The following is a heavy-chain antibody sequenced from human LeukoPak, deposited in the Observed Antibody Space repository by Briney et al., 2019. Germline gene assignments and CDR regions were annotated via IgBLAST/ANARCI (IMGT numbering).Heavy chain of an antibody. D-gene: IGHD2-2*01. CDR1: GFTFNNYA. CDR2: IMIGGDGK. V-gene: IGHV3-23*01. J-gene: IGHJ4*02. CDR3: VRAAPRDCSPASCSLFDT. Sequence: GGSLRLSCAGSGFTFNNYAMSWVRRAPRKGLEWVSTIMIGGDGKHYADSVKGRFTITRDRSESTLYLQMNGLRADDTAVYYCVRAAPRDCSPASCSLFDTWGQGTLVTVSS.